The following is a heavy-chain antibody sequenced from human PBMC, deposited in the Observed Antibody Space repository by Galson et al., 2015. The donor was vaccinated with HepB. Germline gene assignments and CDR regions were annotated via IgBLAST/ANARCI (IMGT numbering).Heavy chain of an antibody. CDR2: IYPGDSDT. V-gene: IGHV5-51*01. CDR3: ARHQPIPGGESSGLDY. J-gene: IGHJ4*02. Sequence: QSGAEVKKPGESLKISCKGSGYSFTSYWIGWVRQMPGKGLEWMGIIYPGDSDTRYSPSFQGQVTISADKSISTAYLQWSSLKASDTAMYYCARHQPIPGGESSGLDYWGQGTLVTVSS. D-gene: IGHD6-19*01. CDR1: GYSFTSYW.